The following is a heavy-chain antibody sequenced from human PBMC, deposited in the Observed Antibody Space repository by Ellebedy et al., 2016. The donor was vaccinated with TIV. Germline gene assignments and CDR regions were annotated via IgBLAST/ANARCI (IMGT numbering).Heavy chain of an antibody. CDR1: GFTFSNFV. J-gene: IGHJ4*02. V-gene: IGHV3-23*01. CDR3: AKEWPSYTSTFDY. D-gene: IGHD6-13*01. CDR2: ISGSGDRT. Sequence: GGSLRLSCAASGFTFSNFVMTWVRQAPGKGLEWVSGISGSGDRTHYADSVKGRFTISRDNSKNILHLEMNSLRAEDTAVYSCAKEWPSYTSTFDYWGQGTLVTVSS.